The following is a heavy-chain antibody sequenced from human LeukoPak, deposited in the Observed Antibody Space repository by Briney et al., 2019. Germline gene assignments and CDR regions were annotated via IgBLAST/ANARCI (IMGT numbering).Heavy chain of an antibody. Sequence: SGTLSLTCSVSGGSISTYYWSWIRQPPGKGLEWIGYIYYSGSTNYNPSLKSRVTISVDTSENQFSLNLSSVTAADTAVYYCARGDSGWSADFDYWGQGTLVTVSS. D-gene: IGHD6-19*01. CDR1: GGSISTYY. CDR2: IYYSGST. J-gene: IGHJ4*02. CDR3: ARGDSGWSADFDY. V-gene: IGHV4-59*01.